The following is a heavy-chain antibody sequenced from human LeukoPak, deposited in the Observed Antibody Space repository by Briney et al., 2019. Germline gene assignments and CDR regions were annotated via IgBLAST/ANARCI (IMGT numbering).Heavy chain of an antibody. CDR3: VSLFGGSEWELCY. J-gene: IGHJ4*02. Sequence: GGSLRLSCAASGFTFSDYYMTWIRQAPGKGLEWLSSIDSSGDIIYYADSVKGRFTISRDNSKNSLYLQMNSLRVEDTAVYYCVSLFGGSEWELCYWGQGTLVTVSS. CDR1: GFTFSDYY. V-gene: IGHV3-11*04. CDR2: IDSSGDII. D-gene: IGHD1-26*01.